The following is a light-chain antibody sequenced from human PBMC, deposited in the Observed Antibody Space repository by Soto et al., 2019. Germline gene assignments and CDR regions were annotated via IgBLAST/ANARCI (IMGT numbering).Light chain of an antibody. V-gene: IGKV1-9*01. CDR1: QGISSY. CDR3: QQVDSSPWT. Sequence: DIQLTQSPSFLSASIGDRVTITCRASQGISSYLAWYQQKPGKAPQLLIYDASTLQGGVPSRFSGSGSGTEFTLTISSLQPEDFASYFCQQVDSSPWTFGQGTKVDI. J-gene: IGKJ1*01. CDR2: DAS.